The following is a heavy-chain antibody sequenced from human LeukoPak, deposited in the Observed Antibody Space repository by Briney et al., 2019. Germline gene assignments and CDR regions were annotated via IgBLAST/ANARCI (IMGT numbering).Heavy chain of an antibody. CDR1: GYTFTGSY. Sequence: ASVKVSCKTSGYTFTGSYLHWVRQVPGKGLEWMGWTNPSTGGTKSAQQFEGRVTMTRDTSNTTGYLELRSLRLDDTATYYCARGGAFCSITTCHEFDHWGQGTLVIVS. V-gene: IGHV1-2*02. CDR2: TNPSTGGT. CDR3: ARGGAFCSITTCHEFDH. D-gene: IGHD2-2*01. J-gene: IGHJ4*02.